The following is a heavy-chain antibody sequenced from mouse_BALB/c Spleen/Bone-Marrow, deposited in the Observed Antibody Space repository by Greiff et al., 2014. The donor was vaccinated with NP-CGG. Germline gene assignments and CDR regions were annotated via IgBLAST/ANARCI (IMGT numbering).Heavy chain of an antibody. CDR3: ARPPDGYYWFTY. Sequence: EVNVVESGGGLVKPGGSLKLSCAASGFTFSSYAMSWVRQTPEKRLEWVATISSGGSYTYYPDSVKGRFTISRDNAKNTLYLQMSSLRSEDTAIYYCARPPDGYYWFTYWGQGTLVTVSA. J-gene: IGHJ3*01. CDR2: ISSGGSYT. CDR1: GFTFSSYA. D-gene: IGHD2-3*01. V-gene: IGHV5-9-1*01.